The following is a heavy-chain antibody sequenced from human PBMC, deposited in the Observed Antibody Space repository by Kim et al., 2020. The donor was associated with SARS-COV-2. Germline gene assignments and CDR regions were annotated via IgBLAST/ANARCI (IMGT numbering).Heavy chain of an antibody. CDR3: ARGSSLNYYYGMDV. CDR1: GFTFSSYA. V-gene: IGHV3-30*04. CDR2: ISYDGSNK. Sequence: GGSLRLSCAASGFTFSSYAMHWVRQAPGKGLEWVAVISYDGSNKYYVDSVKGRFTISRDNSKNTLYLQMNSLRAEDTAVYYCARGSSLNYYYGMDVWGQGTTVTVSS. J-gene: IGHJ6*02.